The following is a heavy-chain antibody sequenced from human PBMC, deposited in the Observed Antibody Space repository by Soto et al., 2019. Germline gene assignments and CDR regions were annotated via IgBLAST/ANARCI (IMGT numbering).Heavy chain of an antibody. CDR2: INSDGSST. Sequence: GGSLRLSCAASGFTFSSYWMHWVRQAPGKGLVWVSRINSDGSSTSYADSVKGRFTISRDNAKNTLYLQMNSLRAEDTAVYYCARDPPAFINLEWLRGDYYYYGMDVWGQGTTVTV. CDR3: ARDPPAFINLEWLRGDYYYYGMDV. J-gene: IGHJ6*02. V-gene: IGHV3-74*01. CDR1: GFTFSSYW. D-gene: IGHD3-3*01.